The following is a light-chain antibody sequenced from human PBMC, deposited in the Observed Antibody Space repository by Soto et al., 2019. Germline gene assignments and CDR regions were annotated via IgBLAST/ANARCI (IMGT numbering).Light chain of an antibody. Sequence: QSVLTQPPSASGTPGQRVTISYSGSSSNIGSNYVYWYQQLPGTAPKLLIYSNNQRPSGVPDRFSGSKSGTSASLAISGLRSEDEADYYCAAWDDSLSGGVFGGGTKVTVL. CDR3: AAWDDSLSGGV. V-gene: IGLV1-47*02. CDR1: SSNIGSNY. J-gene: IGLJ3*02. CDR2: SNN.